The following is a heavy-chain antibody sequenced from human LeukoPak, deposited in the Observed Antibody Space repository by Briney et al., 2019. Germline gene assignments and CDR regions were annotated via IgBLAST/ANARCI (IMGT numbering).Heavy chain of an antibody. CDR1: GFSLSTSGVG. Sequence: SGPTLVKPTQTLTLTCTFSGFSLSTSGVGVGWIRQPPGKALEWLALIYWDDDKRYSPSPKSRLTITKDTSKNQVVLTMTNMDPVDTATYYCALQGPRAAHFDYWGQGTLVTVSS. CDR2: IYWDDDK. D-gene: IGHD2-15*01. J-gene: IGHJ4*02. V-gene: IGHV2-5*02. CDR3: ALQGPRAAHFDY.